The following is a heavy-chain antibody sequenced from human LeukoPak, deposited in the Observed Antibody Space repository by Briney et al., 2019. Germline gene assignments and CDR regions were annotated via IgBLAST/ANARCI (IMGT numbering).Heavy chain of an antibody. J-gene: IGHJ3*02. CDR3: ARGLRETGELSLYSAFDI. D-gene: IGHD3-16*02. CDR1: GYTFTSYY. Sequence: ASVKVSCKASGYTFTSYYMHWVRQAPGQGLEWMGIINPSGGSTSYAQKFQGRVTMTRDTSTGTVYMELSSLRSEDTAVYYCARGLRETGELSLYSAFDIWGQGTMVTVSS. CDR2: INPSGGST. V-gene: IGHV1-46*01.